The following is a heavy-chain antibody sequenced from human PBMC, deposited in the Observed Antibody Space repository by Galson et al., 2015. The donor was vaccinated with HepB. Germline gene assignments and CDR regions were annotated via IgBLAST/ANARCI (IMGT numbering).Heavy chain of an antibody. CDR2: ISSSSSYI. CDR1: GFTFSSYS. Sequence: SLRLSCAASGFTFSSYSMNWVRQAPGQGLEWVSSISSSSSYIYYADSVQGRFTISRDNSKTSLYLQMNSLRAEDTAVYYCARDKGGWANYYVGPDNWFDPWGQGTLVTVSS. D-gene: IGHD3-10*02. V-gene: IGHV3-21*01. CDR3: ARDKGGWANYYVGPDNWFDP. J-gene: IGHJ5*02.